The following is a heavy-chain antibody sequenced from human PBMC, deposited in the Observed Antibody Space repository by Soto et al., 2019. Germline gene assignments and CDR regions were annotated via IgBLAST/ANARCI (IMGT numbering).Heavy chain of an antibody. CDR1: GFTFSNIA. CDR2: ISHDGGSK. J-gene: IGHJ3*02. CDR3: SRRHEVTTAFDEALDI. Sequence: QVQLVESGGGVVQPGASLRLSCAASGFTFSNIAMHWVRQAPGKGLEWLAVISHDGGSKTYADFVKGRFTISRDNSRNTLYLQMNSLRSEDTAVYLCSRRHEVTTAFDEALDIWGQGTMVTVSS. D-gene: IGHD4-17*01. V-gene: IGHV3-30-3*01.